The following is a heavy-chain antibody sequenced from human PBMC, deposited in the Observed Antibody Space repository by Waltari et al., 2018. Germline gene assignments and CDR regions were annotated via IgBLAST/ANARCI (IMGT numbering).Heavy chain of an antibody. J-gene: IGHJ6*02. Sequence: QVQLVESGGGLVKPGGSLRLSGAASGFRLGDSYMVGTRPAPGKGLEWVSYISSSGSTIYYADSVKGRFTISRDNAKNSLYLQMNSLRAEDTAVYYCARGVDSYGFYYGMDVWGQGTTVTVSS. CDR3: ARGVDSYGFYYGMDV. V-gene: IGHV3-11*01. CDR1: GFRLGDSY. CDR2: ISSSGSTI. D-gene: IGHD5-18*01.